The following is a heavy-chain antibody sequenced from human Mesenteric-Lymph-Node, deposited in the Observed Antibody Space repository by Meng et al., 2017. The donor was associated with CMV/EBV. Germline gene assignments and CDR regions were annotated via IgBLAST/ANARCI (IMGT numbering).Heavy chain of an antibody. CDR3: ARDREAGTSYYYYGMDV. CDR2: INPSGGST. J-gene: IGHJ6*02. Sequence: ASVKVSCKASGYTFTGYYLHWVRQAPGQGLEWMGIINPSGGSTSYAQKFQGRVTMTRDTSTSTVYMELSSLRSEDTAVYYCARDREAGTSYYYYGMDVWGQGTTVTVSS. D-gene: IGHD6-13*01. V-gene: IGHV1-46*01. CDR1: GYTFTGYY.